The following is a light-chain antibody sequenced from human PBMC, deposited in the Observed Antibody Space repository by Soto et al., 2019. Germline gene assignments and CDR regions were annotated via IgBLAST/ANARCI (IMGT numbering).Light chain of an antibody. Sequence: EIVLTQSPGTLSLSPGERATLSCRASQSVSSSYFAWYQQKPGQAPRLLTYGASSRATGIPDRFSGSGSGTDFTLTISRLEPEDFAVYYCQQYGSSPLFTFGPGTKVDIK. J-gene: IGKJ3*01. CDR1: QSVSSSY. V-gene: IGKV3-20*01. CDR2: GAS. CDR3: QQYGSSPLFT.